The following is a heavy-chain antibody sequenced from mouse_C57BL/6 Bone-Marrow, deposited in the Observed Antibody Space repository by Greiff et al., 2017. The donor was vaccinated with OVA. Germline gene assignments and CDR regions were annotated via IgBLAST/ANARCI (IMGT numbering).Heavy chain of an antibody. J-gene: IGHJ2*01. CDR3: ARYSNLYFDY. Sequence: VQLQQSGAELARPGASVKMSCKASGYTFTSCTMHWVKQRPGQGLEWIGYINPSSGYTKYNQKFKDKATLTADKSSSTAYMQLSSLTSEDSAVYYCARYSNLYFDYWGQGTTLTVSS. V-gene: IGHV1-4*01. CDR2: INPSSGYT. CDR1: GYTFTSCT. D-gene: IGHD2-5*01.